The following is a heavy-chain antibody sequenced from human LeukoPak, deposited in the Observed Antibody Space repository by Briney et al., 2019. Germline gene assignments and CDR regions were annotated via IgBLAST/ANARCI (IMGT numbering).Heavy chain of an antibody. D-gene: IGHD3-10*01. V-gene: IGHV1-2*02. J-gene: IGHJ4*02. CDR3: ARDIGSGSYY. CDR2: INPNSGDT. Sequence: GASVKVSCKASGFAFTGNYIHRGRQAPGQGLEWMGWINPNSGDTNYAQKFQGRVTMTMDTSINTAYMELSRLRSDDTAVYYCARDIGSGSYYWGQGTLVTVSS. CDR1: GFAFTGNY.